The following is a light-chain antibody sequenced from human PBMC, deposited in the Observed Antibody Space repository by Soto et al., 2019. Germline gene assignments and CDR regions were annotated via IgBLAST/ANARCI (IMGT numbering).Light chain of an antibody. J-gene: IGLJ3*02. Sequence: QSALTQPASVSGSPGQSITISCTGTTSDIGDYNYVSWYQQHPGKAPKIIIYEVFHRPSGVSNRLSGSKSGYTASLTISGLQTEDEADYFCCSYTASDLWVFGGGTKLTVL. CDR3: CSYTASDLWV. CDR1: TSDIGDYNY. V-gene: IGLV2-14*01. CDR2: EVF.